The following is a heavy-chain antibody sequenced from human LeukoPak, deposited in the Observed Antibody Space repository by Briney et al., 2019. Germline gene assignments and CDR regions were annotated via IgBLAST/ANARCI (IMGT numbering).Heavy chain of an antibody. Sequence: GRSLRLSCAASGFTFSSYGMHWVRKAPGKGLEWVSVISYDGSNKYYADSVKGRFTISSDNSKNTLYLQMNSLRAEDTAVHYCARDRGRYCSGSSCYSLYYWGQGTLVTVSS. V-gene: IGHV3-30*03. CDR2: ISYDGSNK. CDR1: GFTFSSYG. J-gene: IGHJ4*02. D-gene: IGHD2-15*01. CDR3: ARDRGRYCSGSSCYSLYY.